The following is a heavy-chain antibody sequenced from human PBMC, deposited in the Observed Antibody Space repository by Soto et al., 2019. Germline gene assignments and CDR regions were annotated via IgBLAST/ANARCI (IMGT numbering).Heavy chain of an antibody. Sequence: EEHLVESGGGLVQPGGSLRLSCAASGFTFSTYWMHWVRQAPGEGLVWVSRINPGGSIITYADSVKGRFTISTDNAKNTLYLQMNRLRGDDTAVYYCARVPTGKYGVGNYWGQGTLVTVSS. CDR3: ARVPTGKYGVGNY. CDR1: GFTFSTYW. D-gene: IGHD2-8*01. J-gene: IGHJ4*02. V-gene: IGHV3-74*01. CDR2: INPGGSII.